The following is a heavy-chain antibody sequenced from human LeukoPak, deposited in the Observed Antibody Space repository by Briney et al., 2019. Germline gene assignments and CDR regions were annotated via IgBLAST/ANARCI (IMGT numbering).Heavy chain of an antibody. Sequence: VASVKVSCKASGGTFSSYAISWVRQAPGQGLEWMGGIIPIFGTANYAQKFQGRVTITADESTSTAYMELSSLRPEDTAVYYCARGYCSSTSCSDYFDYWGQGTLVTVSS. V-gene: IGHV1-69*01. CDR3: ARGYCSSTSCSDYFDY. CDR1: GGTFSSYA. D-gene: IGHD2-2*01. J-gene: IGHJ4*02. CDR2: IIPIFGTA.